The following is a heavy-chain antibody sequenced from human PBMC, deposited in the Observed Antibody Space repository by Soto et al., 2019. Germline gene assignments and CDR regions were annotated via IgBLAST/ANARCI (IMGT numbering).Heavy chain of an antibody. V-gene: IGHV1-69*13. CDR3: AGGRRSGYDSGWFDT. J-gene: IGHJ5*02. D-gene: IGHD5-12*01. CDR2: IIPILGTA. CDR1: GGTFSSYA. Sequence: SVKVSCKASGGTFSSYAIRWVRQATGQGLEWMGGIIPILGTANYAQQFPGRATITAAESTRPAYKEQSSLRAGDTAGHKCAGGRRSGYDSGWFDTWGQGTLVTVSS.